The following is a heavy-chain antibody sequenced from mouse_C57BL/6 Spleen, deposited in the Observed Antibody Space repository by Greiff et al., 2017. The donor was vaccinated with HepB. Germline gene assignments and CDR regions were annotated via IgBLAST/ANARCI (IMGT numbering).Heavy chain of an antibody. Sequence: QVHVKQSGPGLVQPSQSLSITCTVSGFSLTSYGVHWVRQSPGKGLEWLGVIWSGGSTDYNAAFISRLSISKDNSKSQVFFKMNSLQADDTAIYYCTRNRGYSNPFAYWGQGTLVTVSA. J-gene: IGHJ3*01. CDR1: GFSLTSYG. CDR2: IWSGGST. V-gene: IGHV2-2*01. D-gene: IGHD2-5*01. CDR3: TRNRGYSNPFAY.